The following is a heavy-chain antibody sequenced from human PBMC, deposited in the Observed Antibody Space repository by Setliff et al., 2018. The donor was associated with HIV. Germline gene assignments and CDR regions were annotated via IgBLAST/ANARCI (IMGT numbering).Heavy chain of an antibody. CDR2: IYYSGST. D-gene: IGHD2-15*01. Sequence: PSETLSLTCTVSGSSISSFYWSWIRQPPGKGLEWIGNIYYSGSTNHNPSLKSRVTISVDTSKNQFSLRLSSVTAADTAVYYCARASSRLNCSGGSCYRAPYAFDIWGQGTMVTVSS. CDR3: ARASSRLNCSGGSCYRAPYAFDI. J-gene: IGHJ3*02. CDR1: GSSISSFY. V-gene: IGHV4-59*01.